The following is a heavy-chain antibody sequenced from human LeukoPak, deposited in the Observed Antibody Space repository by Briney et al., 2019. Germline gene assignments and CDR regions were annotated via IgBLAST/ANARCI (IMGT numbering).Heavy chain of an antibody. CDR1: DTSINTYY. J-gene: IGHJ4*02. CDR2: MYATGTT. CDR3: ARVGKYLYIPEPYFFFEH. Sequence: PSETLSLTCTVSDTSINTYYWSWIRQHAGKGLEWTGDMYATGTTNYNPSLKSGVTMSLDTSKNQCSLNLRSVTAPDTAVYYCARVGKYLYIPEPYFFFEHWGQGTPVTVSS. V-gene: IGHV4-4*07. D-gene: IGHD2-21*01.